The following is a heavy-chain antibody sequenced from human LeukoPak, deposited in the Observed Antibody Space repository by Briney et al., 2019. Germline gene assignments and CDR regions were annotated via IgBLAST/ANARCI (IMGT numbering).Heavy chain of an antibody. V-gene: IGHV3-73*01. J-gene: IGHJ6*04. CDR3: TRLRPLMDV. CDR2: IRSKANSYAT. CDR1: GFTFSGSA. Sequence: GGSLRLSCAASGFTFSGSAMHWVRQASGKGLEWVGRIRSKANSYATAYAASVKGRFTISRDDSKNTADLQMNSLKTEDTAVYYCTRLRPLMDVWGKGTTVTVSS.